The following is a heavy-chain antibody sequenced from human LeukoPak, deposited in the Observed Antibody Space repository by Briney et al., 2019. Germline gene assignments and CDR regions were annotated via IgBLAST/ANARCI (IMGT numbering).Heavy chain of an antibody. V-gene: IGHV4-4*02. CDR3: ARQQVLNITMIVVVITRGAFDI. CDR1: GGSISSSNW. J-gene: IGHJ3*02. D-gene: IGHD3-22*01. Sequence: PSETLSLTCAVSGGSISSSNWWSWVRQPPGKGLEWIGEINHSGSTNYNPSLKSRVTISVDTSKNQFSLKLSSVTAADTAVYYCARQQVLNITMIVVVITRGAFDIWGQGTMVTVSS. CDR2: INHSGST.